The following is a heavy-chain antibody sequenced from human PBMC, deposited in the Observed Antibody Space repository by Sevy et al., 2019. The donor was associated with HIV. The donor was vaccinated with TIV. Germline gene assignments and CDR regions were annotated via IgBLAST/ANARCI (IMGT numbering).Heavy chain of an antibody. V-gene: IGHV3-23*01. CDR2: IGGDGDIT. CDR1: GFTFSNYG. Sequence: GGSLRLSCAASGFTFSNYGMNWVRQAPGVGLEWVATIGGDGDITHYADSVKGRFTISRDNFKNPLHLQLNNLRGDETAIYFCAKVLSFSPRSIPAAVLDYWGRGTLVTVSS. D-gene: IGHD2-2*01. CDR3: AKVLSFSPRSIPAAVLDY. J-gene: IGHJ4*02.